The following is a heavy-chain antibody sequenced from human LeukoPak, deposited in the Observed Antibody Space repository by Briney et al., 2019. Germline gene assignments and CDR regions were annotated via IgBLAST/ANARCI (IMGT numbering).Heavy chain of an antibody. Sequence: PSETLFLTCNVSGGSISSRSYYWGWIRQPPGKGLEWIGSIYYSGSTYYNPSLKSRVTMSVDTSKTQFSLKLSSVTAADTAVYYCARQVTAVAGTFDYWGQGTLVTVSS. CDR3: ARQVTAVAGTFDY. J-gene: IGHJ4*02. CDR1: GGSISSRSYY. D-gene: IGHD6-19*01. V-gene: IGHV4-39*01. CDR2: IYYSGST.